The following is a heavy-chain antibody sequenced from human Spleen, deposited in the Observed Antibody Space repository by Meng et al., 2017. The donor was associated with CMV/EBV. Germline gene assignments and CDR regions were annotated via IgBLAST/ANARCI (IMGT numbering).Heavy chain of an antibody. J-gene: IGHJ6*02. V-gene: IGHV3-7*04. CDR2: INQDGSQK. CDR3: ARVAAAGRGMDV. D-gene: IGHD6-13*01. CDR1: GFTFSSYW. Sequence: GESLKISCAASGFTFSSYWMSWVRQAPGKGLEWVANINQDGSQKNYVDSVKGRFTISRDNAKNPLFLQMNSLRAEDTAVYYCARVAAAGRGMDVWGPGTTVTVSS.